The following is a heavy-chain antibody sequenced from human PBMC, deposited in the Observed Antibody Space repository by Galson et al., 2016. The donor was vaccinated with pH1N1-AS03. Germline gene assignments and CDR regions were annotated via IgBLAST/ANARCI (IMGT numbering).Heavy chain of an antibody. CDR3: AREWSAFDF. J-gene: IGHJ3*01. Sequence: TLSLTCTASGGSVSSGGYYWSWLRQPPGERLEWIAYIYYTGATSYNPSLKSRVTISLDTSKSQFSLKLSSVTAADTAVYYCAREWSAFDFWGQGTVVTVSS. V-gene: IGHV4-61*08. CDR2: IYYTGAT. D-gene: IGHD2-15*01. CDR1: GGSVSSGGYY.